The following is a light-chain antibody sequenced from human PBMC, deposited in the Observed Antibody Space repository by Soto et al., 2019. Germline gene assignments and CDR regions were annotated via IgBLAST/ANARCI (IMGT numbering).Light chain of an antibody. J-gene: IGKJ1*01. V-gene: IGKV3D-15*01. CDR1: QCVSGY. Sequence: EIVMTQSPATLAVSPGEATRLSCRARQCVSGYVAWYQRRPGQAPRLLIYGASTRPTGIPARFSGSGSGTDFTLTISSLQPEDCAVYYCQQDYNLPRWTFGQGTKVDIK. CDR3: QQDYNLPRWT. CDR2: GAS.